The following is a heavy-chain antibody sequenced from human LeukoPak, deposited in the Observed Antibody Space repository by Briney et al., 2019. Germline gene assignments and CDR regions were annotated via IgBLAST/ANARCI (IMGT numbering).Heavy chain of an antibody. D-gene: IGHD5-18*01. J-gene: IGHJ4*02. V-gene: IGHV4-39*01. CDR2: IYYSGST. CDR1: GGSISSRSYY. CDR3: ARHHTRDTAMASLFDY. Sequence: PSETLSLTCTVSGGSISSRSYYWGWVRQPPGKGLEWIGSIYYSGSTYYNPSLKSRVTISVDTSKNQFSLKLSSVPAADTAVYYCARHHTRDTAMASLFDYWGQGTLVTVSS.